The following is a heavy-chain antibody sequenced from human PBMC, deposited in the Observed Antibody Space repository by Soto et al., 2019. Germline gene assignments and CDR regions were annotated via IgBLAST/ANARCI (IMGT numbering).Heavy chain of an antibody. D-gene: IGHD3-3*01. V-gene: IGHV1-18*01. J-gene: IGHJ6*02. CDR1: GYTFTSYG. CDR2: ISAYNGNT. CDR3: ARGREFVVAFDDFWSGFMDV. Sequence: GASVKVSCKASGYTFTSYGISWVRQAPGQGLEWMGWISAYNGNTNYAQKLQGRVTMTTDTSTSTAYMELRSLRSDDTAVYYCARGREFVVAFDDFWSGFMDVWGQGTTVTVSS.